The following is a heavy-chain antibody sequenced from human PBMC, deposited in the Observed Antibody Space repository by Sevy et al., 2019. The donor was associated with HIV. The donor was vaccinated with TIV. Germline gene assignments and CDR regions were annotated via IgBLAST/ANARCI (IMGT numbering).Heavy chain of an antibody. J-gene: IGHJ3*02. V-gene: IGHV3-30-3*01. CDR2: ISHGGSYE. D-gene: IGHD4-17*01. CDR3: ARMVSGGLRWELIKENAFDI. Sequence: GGSLRLSCEASGFAFRDSDIHWVRQSPGKGLEWVALISHGGSYEYCVDSVKGRFTVSSDRSKNILYLQMDSLRAEDTAVYYCARMVSGGLRWELIKENAFDIWGQGTAVTVSS. CDR1: GFAFRDSD.